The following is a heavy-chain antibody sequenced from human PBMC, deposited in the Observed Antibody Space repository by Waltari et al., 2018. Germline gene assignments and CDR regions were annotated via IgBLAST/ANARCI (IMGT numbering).Heavy chain of an antibody. V-gene: IGHV3-66*04. CDR1: EFDVRANY. J-gene: IGHJ4*02. D-gene: IGHD2-15*01. CDR2: IYSGGST. Sequence: EALLAESGGGSVQRGGSLRLSCAVSEFDVRANYVSWVRQPPGQGLECVSIIYSGGSTSYADSVRARFTISRDISKNTVFLQMNSLRAEDTAVYYCASHYCSRGTCHFDSWGQGTLVKVSS. CDR3: ASHYCSRGTCHFDS.